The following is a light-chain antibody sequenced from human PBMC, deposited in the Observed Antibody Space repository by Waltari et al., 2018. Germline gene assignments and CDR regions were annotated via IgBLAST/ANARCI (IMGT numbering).Light chain of an antibody. CDR2: WSS. CDR1: CLLSDSNDENS. CDR3: QQYYSRRT. Sequence: CLLSDSNDENSLSWYQEQPGQPPKLLMCWSSTRHAVVPDRFMGNGSATDFTLTISSLQAEDVAVYYCQQYYSRRTFGQGTKVEIK. V-gene: IGKV4-1*01. J-gene: IGKJ1*01.